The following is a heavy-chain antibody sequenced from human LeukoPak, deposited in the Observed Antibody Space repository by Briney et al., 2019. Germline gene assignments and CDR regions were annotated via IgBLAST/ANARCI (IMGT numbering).Heavy chain of an antibody. Sequence: GESLKISCKGSGYSFTSYWIGWVRQMPGKGLEWMGIIYPGDSDTRYSPSFQGQVTISADKSISTAYLQWNSLKASDTAIYYCARGSSAWYGLFDYWGQGTLVTVSS. J-gene: IGHJ4*02. CDR2: IYPGDSDT. CDR1: GYSFTSYW. D-gene: IGHD6-19*01. CDR3: ARGSSAWYGLFDY. V-gene: IGHV5-51*01.